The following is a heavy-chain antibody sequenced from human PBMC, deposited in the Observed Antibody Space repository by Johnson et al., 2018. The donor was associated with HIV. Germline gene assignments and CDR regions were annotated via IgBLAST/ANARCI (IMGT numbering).Heavy chain of an antibody. CDR1: GFTFSSYA. CDR3: AREREISRPFNIVLVVYAIAEWTHDAFDI. V-gene: IGHV3-30*04. CDR2: ISYDGSNK. J-gene: IGHJ3*02. Sequence: QVQLVESGGGVVQPGRSLRLSCAVSGFTFSSYAMHWVRQAPGKGLEWVAVISYDGSNKYYADSVKGRFTISRDNSKNTLYLQMNSLRAEDTAVYYCAREREISRPFNIVLVVYAIAEWTHDAFDIWGQGTMVTVSS. D-gene: IGHD2-8*02.